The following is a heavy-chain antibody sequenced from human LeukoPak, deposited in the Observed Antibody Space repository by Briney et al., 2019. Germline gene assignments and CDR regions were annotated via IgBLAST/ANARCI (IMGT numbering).Heavy chain of an antibody. CDR2: IRYDGSNK. Sequence: GGSLRLSCAASGFTFSSYGMHWVRQAPGKGLEWVAFIRYDGSNKYYADSVKGRFTISRDNSKNTLYLQMNSLRAEDTAVHYCAKAGSSSWDAFDYWGQGTLVIVSS. J-gene: IGHJ4*02. CDR1: GFTFSSYG. CDR3: AKAGSSSWDAFDY. D-gene: IGHD6-13*01. V-gene: IGHV3-30*02.